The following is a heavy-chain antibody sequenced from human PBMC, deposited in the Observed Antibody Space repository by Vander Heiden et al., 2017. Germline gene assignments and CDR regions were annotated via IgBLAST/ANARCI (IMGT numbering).Heavy chain of an antibody. V-gene: IGHV4-34*01. Sequence: QVQLQQWGAGLLKPSATLSLTCAVYGGSFSGYYWSWIRQPPGKGLEWIGEINHSGSTNYNPSLKSRVTISVDTSKNQFSLKLSSVTAADTAVYYCARGRGLRYFDWLSPFDYWGQGTLVTVSS. J-gene: IGHJ4*02. D-gene: IGHD3-9*01. CDR3: ARGRGLRYFDWLSPFDY. CDR1: GGSFSGYY. CDR2: INHSGST.